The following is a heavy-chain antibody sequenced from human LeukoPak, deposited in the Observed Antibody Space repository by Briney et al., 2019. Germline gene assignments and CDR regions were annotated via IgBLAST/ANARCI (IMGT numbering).Heavy chain of an antibody. J-gene: IGHJ4*02. CDR3: TWYYDFWSGPSD. Sequence: VASVKVSCKASGGTFSSYAISWVRQAPGQGLEWMGGIIPIFGTANYAQKFQGRVTITADESTSTAYMELSSLRSEDTAVYYCTWYYDFWSGPSDWGQGTLVTVSS. CDR2: IIPIFGTA. D-gene: IGHD3-3*01. V-gene: IGHV1-69*13. CDR1: GGTFSSYA.